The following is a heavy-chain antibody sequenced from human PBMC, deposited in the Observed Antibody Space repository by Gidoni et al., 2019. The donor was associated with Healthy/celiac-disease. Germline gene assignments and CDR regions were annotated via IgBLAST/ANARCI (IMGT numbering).Heavy chain of an antibody. CDR1: GGSISSGSYY. J-gene: IGHJ6*02. Sequence: QVQLQESGPGLVKPSQTLSLTCTVPGGSISSGSYYWSWIRQPAGKGLEWIGRIYTSGSTNYNPSLKSRVTISVDTSKNQFSLKLSSVTAADTAVYYCARGSIRIVGAYDYYYYGMDVWGQGTTVTVSS. D-gene: IGHD1-26*01. CDR3: ARGSIRIVGAYDYYYYGMDV. CDR2: IYTSGST. V-gene: IGHV4-61*02.